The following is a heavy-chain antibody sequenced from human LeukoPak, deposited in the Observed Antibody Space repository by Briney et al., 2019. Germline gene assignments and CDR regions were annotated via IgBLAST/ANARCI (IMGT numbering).Heavy chain of an antibody. CDR3: ARSKTNIVVVVAVQYLYYLDY. CDR1: GGSISSSSYY. CDR2: INHSGST. V-gene: IGHV4-39*07. D-gene: IGHD2-15*01. J-gene: IGHJ4*02. Sequence: NPSETLSLTCTVSGGSISSSSYYWSWIRQPPGKGLEWIGEINHSGSTNYNPSLKSRVTISVDTSKNQFSLKLSSVTAADTAVYYCARSKTNIVVVVAVQYLYYLDYWGQGTLVTVSS.